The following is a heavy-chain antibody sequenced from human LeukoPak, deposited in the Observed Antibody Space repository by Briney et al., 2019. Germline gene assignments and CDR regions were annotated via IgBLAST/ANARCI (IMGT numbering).Heavy chain of an antibody. V-gene: IGHV4-34*01. D-gene: IGHD2/OR15-2a*01. CDR3: ARSLSRGGWFDP. CDR1: GGSFSGYY. Sequence: SETLSLTCAVYGGSFSGYYWSWIRQPPGRGLEWIGEINHSGSTNCNPSLKSRVTISVDTSKNQFSLKLSSVTAADTAVYYCARSLSRGGWFDPWGQGTLVTVSS. J-gene: IGHJ5*02. CDR2: INHSGST.